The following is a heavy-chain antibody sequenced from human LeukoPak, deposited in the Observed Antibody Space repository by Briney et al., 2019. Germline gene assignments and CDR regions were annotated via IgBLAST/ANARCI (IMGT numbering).Heavy chain of an antibody. Sequence: QPGGSLRLSCAASGFTFSSYGMHWVRQAPGKGLEWVAAIWYDGSIQYYADSVKGRFTISRDNSKNTLHLQMDSLRAEDTAVYYCARAGYCSGGSCYGSDYWGQGTLVSVSS. J-gene: IGHJ4*02. CDR2: IWYDGSIQ. V-gene: IGHV3-33*08. CDR3: ARAGYCSGGSCYGSDY. CDR1: GFTFSSYG. D-gene: IGHD2-15*01.